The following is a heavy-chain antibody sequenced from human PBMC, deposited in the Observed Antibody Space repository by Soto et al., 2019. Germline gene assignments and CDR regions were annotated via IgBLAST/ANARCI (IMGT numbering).Heavy chain of an antibody. Sequence: SETLSLTCALAGGSIFNTYWWAWLRQTPRQGLVWIGSIYHSGTTYYNPSLESRVTISLDTSQSLFALMLGSVTAANPAVVYGARTEHVGYYPYLGQGTLVTVSS. V-gene: IGHV4-38-2*01. CDR1: GGSIFNTYW. D-gene: IGHD3-3*01. CDR3: ARTEHVGYYPY. CDR2: IYHSGTT. J-gene: IGHJ4*02.